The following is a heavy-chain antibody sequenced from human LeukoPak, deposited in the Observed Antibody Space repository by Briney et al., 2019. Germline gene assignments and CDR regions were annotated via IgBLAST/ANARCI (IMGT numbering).Heavy chain of an antibody. V-gene: IGHV3-66*01. Sequence: GGSLRLSCAASGFTVSSDYMSWVRQAPGKGLEWVSVIYSGGSTYYPDSVKGRFTISRDNSENTLYLQMNSLRAEDTAVYYCARDSYSGYALNFDYWGQGTLVTVSS. CDR3: ARDSYSGYALNFDY. D-gene: IGHD5-12*01. CDR1: GFTVSSDY. CDR2: IYSGGST. J-gene: IGHJ4*02.